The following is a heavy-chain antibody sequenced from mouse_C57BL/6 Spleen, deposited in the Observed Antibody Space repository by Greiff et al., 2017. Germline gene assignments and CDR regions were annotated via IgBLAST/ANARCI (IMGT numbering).Heavy chain of an antibody. Sequence: QVQLQQSGPELVKPGASVKISCKASGYAFSSSWMNWVKQRPGKGLEWIGRIYPGDGDTNYNGKFKGKDTLTADKSSSTAYMQLSSLTSEDSAVYLCARERIYDDVDSWSFDVWGTGTTVTVSS. J-gene: IGHJ1*03. V-gene: IGHV1-82*01. CDR3: ARERIYDDVDSWSFDV. CDR2: IYPGDGDT. CDR1: GYAFSSSW. D-gene: IGHD2-3*01.